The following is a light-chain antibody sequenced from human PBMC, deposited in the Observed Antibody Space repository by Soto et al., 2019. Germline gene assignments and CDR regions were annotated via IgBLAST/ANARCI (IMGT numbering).Light chain of an antibody. CDR3: QQYHSQAWT. V-gene: IGKV1-5*01. CDR2: AAS. CDR1: QSISNW. J-gene: IGKJ1*01. Sequence: DIQMTKSPSTLSAYVGDRVTINCRASQSISNWLAWYQQKPGIAPKLLIFAASTLESGGPSRFSGTGSGTEFTLSISSLRPDDFATYYCQQYHSQAWTFGQGTKVDIK.